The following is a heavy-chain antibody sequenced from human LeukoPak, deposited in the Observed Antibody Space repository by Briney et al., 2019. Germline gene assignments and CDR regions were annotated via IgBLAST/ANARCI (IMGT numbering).Heavy chain of an antibody. CDR1: DDSITMYY. D-gene: IGHD3-22*01. CDR3: ARLYYYDSSGYFSPTIDY. CDR2: IYYSGST. J-gene: IGHJ4*02. Sequence: PSETLSLTCTVSDDSITMYYWSWIRQPPGKGLEWIGYIYYSGSTNYNPSLKSRVTISVDTSKNQFSLKLSSVTAADTAVYYCARLYYYDSSGYFSPTIDYWGQGTLVTVSS. V-gene: IGHV4-59*01.